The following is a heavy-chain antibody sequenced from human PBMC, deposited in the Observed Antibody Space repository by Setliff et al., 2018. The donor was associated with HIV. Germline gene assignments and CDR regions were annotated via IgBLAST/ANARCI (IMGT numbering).Heavy chain of an antibody. CDR2: ISPSGSYI. V-gene: IGHV3-21*04. CDR1: GFTFSSHN. J-gene: IGHJ3*01. Sequence: GGSLRLSCAASGFTFSSHNMNWVRQAPGKGLEWVSSISPSGSYIYYADSMKGRFTISRDNAKNSLYLQMNSLRIEDTAVYYCARDHGGSSLVWGQGTKVTVS. CDR3: ARDHGGSSLV. D-gene: IGHD6-13*01.